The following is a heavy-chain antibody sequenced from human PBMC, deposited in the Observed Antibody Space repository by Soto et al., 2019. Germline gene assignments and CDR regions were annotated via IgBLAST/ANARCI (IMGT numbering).Heavy chain of an antibody. J-gene: IGHJ4*02. D-gene: IGHD2-8*02. Sequence: PGESLKISCKGSGYSFTRYWIGWVRQLPGKGLEWMGIIYPRDSDTRYSPSFQGQVTISADKSISTAYLQWSSLKASDTAMYYCARVRESTAEFDYWGQGTLVTVSS. CDR3: ARVRESTAEFDY. CDR2: IYPRDSDT. V-gene: IGHV5-51*01. CDR1: GYSFTRYW.